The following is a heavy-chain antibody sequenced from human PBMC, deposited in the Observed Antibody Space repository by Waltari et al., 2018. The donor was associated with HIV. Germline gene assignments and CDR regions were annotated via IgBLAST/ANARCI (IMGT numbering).Heavy chain of an antibody. D-gene: IGHD3-9*01. CDR1: GFSVRNHW. Sequence: VQLVESGGGSIKTGGSLRLSCAGSGFSVRNHWMDWVRQGPGKGLVWGARINSDGSTRNDADAVKGRFVISRDNSRNTVYLQLNSVKVEETAVYFCARAAHYIEFSTFDGDYYCDLWGRGTRVAVSS. CDR2: INSDGSTR. CDR3: ARAAHYIEFSTFDGDYYCDL. V-gene: IGHV3-74*01. J-gene: IGHJ4*02.